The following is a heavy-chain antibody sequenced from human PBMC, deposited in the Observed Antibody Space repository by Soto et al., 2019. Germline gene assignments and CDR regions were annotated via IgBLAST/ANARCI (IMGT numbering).Heavy chain of an antibody. D-gene: IGHD3-16*01. CDR2: IYTKERT. CDR3: ARDDYKDGGNNWFDP. J-gene: IGHJ5*02. CDR1: GGSITNYY. Sequence: SETLSLTCTVSGGSITNYYWSWIRQPAGKGLEWIGRIYTKERTDYNLSFRNRVTMSVDTSKNQFSLKLDAVTAADTAVYYCARDDYKDGGNNWFDPWGQGTLVTVSS. V-gene: IGHV4-4*07.